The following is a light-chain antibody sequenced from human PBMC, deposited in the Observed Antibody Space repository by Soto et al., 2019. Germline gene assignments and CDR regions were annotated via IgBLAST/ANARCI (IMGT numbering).Light chain of an antibody. J-gene: IGKJ4*01. CDR1: QNISSY. V-gene: IGKV1-39*01. Sequence: ASGGGRMTITCRASQNISSYLNWYQHKPGKAPKLLVYGASTLQSGVPSRFIFSGYATYYTRMRCRLHREADPTIYGQPCSGAARTFGVGTKVDIK. CDR2: GAS. CDR3: QPCSGAART.